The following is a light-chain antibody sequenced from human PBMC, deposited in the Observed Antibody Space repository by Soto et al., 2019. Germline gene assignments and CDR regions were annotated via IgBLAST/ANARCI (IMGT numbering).Light chain of an antibody. J-gene: IGKJ1*01. CDR3: QQRSNSWT. CDR2: DAS. CDR1: QSVNSR. Sequence: EIVLTQSPGTLSLSPGERATPSCRASQSVNSRLAWYQHKPGQAPRLLIYDASNRATGIPARFSGSGSGTDFTLTISSLEPEDFAVYYCQQRSNSWTFGQGTKVDI. V-gene: IGKV3-11*01.